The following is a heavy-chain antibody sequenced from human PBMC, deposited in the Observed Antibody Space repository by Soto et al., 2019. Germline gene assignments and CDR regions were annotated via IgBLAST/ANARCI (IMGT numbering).Heavy chain of an antibody. V-gene: IGHV3-23*01. Sequence: GGSLRLSCAASGFTFSSYAMSWVRQAPGKGLEWVSAISGSGGSTYYADSVKGRFTISRDNSKNTLYLQMNSLRAEDTAVYYCAKVVHRSRYGSGSYYRDYYYYYMDVWGKGTTVTVSS. D-gene: IGHD3-10*01. J-gene: IGHJ6*03. CDR3: AKVVHRSRYGSGSYYRDYYYYYMDV. CDR1: GFTFSSYA. CDR2: ISGSGGST.